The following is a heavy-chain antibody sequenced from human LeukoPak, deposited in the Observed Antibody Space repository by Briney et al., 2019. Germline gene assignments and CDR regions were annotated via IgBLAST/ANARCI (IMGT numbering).Heavy chain of an antibody. J-gene: IGHJ4*02. V-gene: IGHV3-48*03. CDR2: ISSSGNSK. CDR3: AKVLESSFGELLSFDY. Sequence: GGSLRLSCATSGFTFSSYEMNWVRQAPGKGLEWVSHISSSGNSKYYADSVKGRFTISRDNSKNTLYLQMNSLRAEDTAVYYCAKVLESSFGELLSFDYWGQGTLVTVSS. CDR1: GFTFSSYE. D-gene: IGHD3-10*01.